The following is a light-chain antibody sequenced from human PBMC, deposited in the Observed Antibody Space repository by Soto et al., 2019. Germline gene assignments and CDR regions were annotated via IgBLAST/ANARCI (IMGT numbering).Light chain of an antibody. J-gene: IGLJ1*01. V-gene: IGLV1-44*01. CDR1: SSNIGSNT. CDR3: AAWDASLNGPV. CDR2: SNN. Sequence: QSVLTQPPSASGTPGQRVTISCSGSSSNIGSNTVNWYQQLPGTAPKLLIYSNNQRPSGVPDRFSGSKSGTSASLAISGLQSEDEAAYYCAAWDASLNGPVFGTGTKVTVL.